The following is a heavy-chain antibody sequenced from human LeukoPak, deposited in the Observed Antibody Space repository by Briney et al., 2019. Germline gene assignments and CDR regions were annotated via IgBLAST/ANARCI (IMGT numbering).Heavy chain of an antibody. J-gene: IGHJ4*02. Sequence: SETLSLTCTVSGGSISSYYWSWIRQPPGKGLEWIGYIYYTGSTYYNPSVKTRITIFVDTLTNEFSLRLRSVTAADTAIYFCVRSLGRYSPYYFDHWGQGKLVTVSS. CDR1: GGSISSYY. V-gene: IGHV4-59*08. CDR2: IYYTGST. CDR3: VRSLGRYSPYYFDH. D-gene: IGHD3-10*01.